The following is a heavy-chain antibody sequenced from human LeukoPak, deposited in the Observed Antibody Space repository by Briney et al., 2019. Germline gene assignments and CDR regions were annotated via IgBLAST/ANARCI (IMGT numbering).Heavy chain of an antibody. J-gene: IGHJ4*02. CDR1: GFTVSSNY. CDR2: IYSGGST. V-gene: IGHV3-53*01. Sequence: PGGSLRLSCAASGFTVSSNYMSWVRQAPGKGLEWVSVIYSGGSTYYADSVKGRFTISRDDAKSSLYLQMNSLRDEDTAVYYCARDRGYCTSDDCYRWFHYWGQGTLVIVSS. D-gene: IGHD2-8*01. CDR3: ARDRGYCTSDDCYRWFHY.